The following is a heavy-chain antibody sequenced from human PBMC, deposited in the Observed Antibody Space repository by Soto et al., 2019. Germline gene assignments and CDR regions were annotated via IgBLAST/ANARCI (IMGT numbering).Heavy chain of an antibody. V-gene: IGHV4-39*01. Sequence: SETLSLTCTVSGGSISSSSYYWGWIRQPPGKGLEWIASIYYSGSTYYNPSLKSRVTISVDTSKNQFSLKLSSVTAADTAVYYCARHRGYYDILTGYYTELNFDYWGQGTLVTVSS. CDR3: ARHRGYYDILTGYYTELNFDY. J-gene: IGHJ4*02. D-gene: IGHD3-9*01. CDR1: GGSISSSSYY. CDR2: IYYSGST.